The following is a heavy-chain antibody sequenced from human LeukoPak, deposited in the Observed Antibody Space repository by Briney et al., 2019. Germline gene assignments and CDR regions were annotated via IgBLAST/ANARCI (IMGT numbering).Heavy chain of an antibody. Sequence: GGSLGLSCAASGFTFSSYAMSWVRQAPGKGLEWVSAISGSGGSTYYADSVKGRFTISRDNSKNTLYLQMNSLRAEDTAVYYCAKVPDYYGSGRYHWGQGTLVTVSS. D-gene: IGHD3-10*01. CDR1: GFTFSSYA. J-gene: IGHJ4*02. CDR3: AKVPDYYGSGRYH. CDR2: ISGSGGST. V-gene: IGHV3-23*01.